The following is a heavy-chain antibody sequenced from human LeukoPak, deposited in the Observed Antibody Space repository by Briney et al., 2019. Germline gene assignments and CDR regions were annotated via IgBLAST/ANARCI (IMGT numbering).Heavy chain of an antibody. D-gene: IGHD2-2*01. V-gene: IGHV4-39*07. CDR1: GGSISSSDYY. CDR2: IYYTGST. J-gene: IGHJ6*03. CDR3: ARDAPPKGVVVPAASYYYMDV. Sequence: TSETLSLTCTVSGGSISSSDYYWGWIRQPPGKGLEWIGSIYYTGSTFYSPSLKSRVTMSVDTSKNQFSLKLSSVTAADTAVYYCARDAPPKGVVVPAASYYYMDVWGKGTTVTVSS.